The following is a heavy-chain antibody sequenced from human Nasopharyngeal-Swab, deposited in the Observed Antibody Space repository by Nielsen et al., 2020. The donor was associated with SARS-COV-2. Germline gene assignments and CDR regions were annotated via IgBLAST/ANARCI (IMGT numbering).Heavy chain of an antibody. Sequence: SGPTLVKPTQTLTLTCTFSGFSLSTSGVGVGWIRQPPGKALEWLALIYWDDDKRYSPSLKSRLTITKDTSKNQVVLTMTNMYPGETDKEEGEKEETYSSSWSHFDYWGQGTLVTVSS. D-gene: IGHD6-13*01. V-gene: IGHV2-5*02. J-gene: IGHJ4*02. CDR3: EKEETYSSSWSHFDY. CDR2: IYWDDDK. CDR1: GFSLSTSGVG.